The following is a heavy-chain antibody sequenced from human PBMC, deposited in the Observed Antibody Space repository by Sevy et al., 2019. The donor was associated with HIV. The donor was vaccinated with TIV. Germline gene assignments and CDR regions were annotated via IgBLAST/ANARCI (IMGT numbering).Heavy chain of an antibody. Sequence: GGSLRLSCAASGFTFSNYGMHWVRQAPGKGLEWVTFIRYDGTDKNYADSVRGRFTVSRDDSRNTVHLQMNSLRAEDTAVYYCAQDDRRWDSACYSFEYWGQGTLVTVSS. CDR3: AQDDRRWDSACYSFEY. CDR1: GFTFSNYG. V-gene: IGHV3-30*02. D-gene: IGHD2-21*01. J-gene: IGHJ4*02. CDR2: IRYDGTDK.